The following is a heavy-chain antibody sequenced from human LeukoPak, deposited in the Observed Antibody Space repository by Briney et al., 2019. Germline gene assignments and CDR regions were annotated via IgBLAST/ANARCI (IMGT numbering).Heavy chain of an antibody. D-gene: IGHD4-11*01. Sequence: GGSLRPSCVASGFTFSTYAMSWARQAPGKGLEWVSAISGSGGTTYHADSVKGRFTISRDNSQNTLFLQMNSLRAEDTAIYYCGMTTHFGYWGQGTLVTVSS. CDR2: ISGSGGTT. CDR1: GFTFSTYA. J-gene: IGHJ4*02. V-gene: IGHV3-23*01. CDR3: GMTTHFGY.